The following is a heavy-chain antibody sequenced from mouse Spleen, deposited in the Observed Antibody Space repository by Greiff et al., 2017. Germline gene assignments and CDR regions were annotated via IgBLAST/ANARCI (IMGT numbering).Heavy chain of an antibody. Sequence: QVQLQQPGAELVKPGASVKLSCKASGYTFTNYWMHWVKQRPGQGLEWIGMIHPNSGNSNYYEKFKNKATLTVDKSSSTAYMQLSSLTSEDSAVYYCARGGYSQDYWGQGTTLTVSS. CDR1: GYTFTNYW. V-gene: IGHV1-64*01. D-gene: IGHD2-12*01. CDR3: ARGGYSQDY. CDR2: IHPNSGNS. J-gene: IGHJ2*01.